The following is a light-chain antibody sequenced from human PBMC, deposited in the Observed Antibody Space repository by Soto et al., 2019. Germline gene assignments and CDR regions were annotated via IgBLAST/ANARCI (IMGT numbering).Light chain of an antibody. J-gene: IGLJ2*01. CDR2: EVS. CDR1: SSDIGGAYNY. Sequence: QSALTQPASVSGSPGQSITISCTGTSSDIGGAYNYVSWYQQHPGKAPKLMIYEVSNRPSGVSDRFSGSKSGNTASLTITGLQAEDEADYYCSSYTSGSTLVVFGGGTKVTVL. CDR3: SSYTSGSTLVV. V-gene: IGLV2-14*01.